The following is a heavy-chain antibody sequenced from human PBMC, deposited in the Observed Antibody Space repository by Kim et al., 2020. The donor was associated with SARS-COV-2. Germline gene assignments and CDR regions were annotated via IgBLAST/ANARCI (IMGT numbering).Heavy chain of an antibody. J-gene: IGHJ4*02. CDR3: ARLSSATDY. Sequence: SETLSLTCTVSGGSISSSSYYWGWIRQPPGKGLEWIGSIYYSGSTYYNPSLKSRVTISVDTSKNQYSRKLSSVTAADTAVYYCARLSSATDYWGQGTLVTVSS. CDR1: GGSISSSSYY. CDR2: IYYSGST. V-gene: IGHV4-39*01.